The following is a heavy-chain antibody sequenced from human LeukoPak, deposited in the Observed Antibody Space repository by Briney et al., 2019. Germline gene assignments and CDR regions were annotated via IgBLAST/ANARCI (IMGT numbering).Heavy chain of an antibody. V-gene: IGHV3-15*01. J-gene: IGHJ3*02. CDR1: GFTFTTYW. CDR3: TTGRRITMIVVVIDDAFDI. D-gene: IGHD3-22*01. Sequence: GGSLRLSCAASGFTFTTYWMSWVRQAPGKGLEWVGRIKSKTDGGTTDYAAPVKGRFTTSRDDSKNTLYLQMNSLKTEDTAVYYCTTGRRITMIVVVIDDAFDIWGQGTMVTVSS. CDR2: IKSKTDGGTT.